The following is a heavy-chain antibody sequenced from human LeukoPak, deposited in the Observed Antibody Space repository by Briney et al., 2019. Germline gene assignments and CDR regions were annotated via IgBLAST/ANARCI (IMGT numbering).Heavy chain of an antibody. D-gene: IGHD5-24*01. Sequence: GGSLRLSCAASGFTFSSYEMNCVRQAPGKGLGWVSYISSSGSTIYYADSVKGRFTISRDNAKNSLYLQMNSLRAEDTAVYYCARERQRWLQLTFIDYWGQGTLVTVSS. CDR3: ARERQRWLQLTFIDY. J-gene: IGHJ4*02. CDR2: ISSSGSTI. CDR1: GFTFSSYE. V-gene: IGHV3-48*03.